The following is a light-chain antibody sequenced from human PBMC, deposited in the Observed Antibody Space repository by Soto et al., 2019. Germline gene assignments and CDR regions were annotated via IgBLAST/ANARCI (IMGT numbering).Light chain of an antibody. V-gene: IGLV1-51*01. CDR3: GSWDSSLSAYV. J-gene: IGLJ1*01. Sequence: QSVLTQPPSVSAAPGQKVTISCSGSSANIWGNSVSWYQQLPGTAPKLLIYDDNKRPSGIPDRFSVSKSRTSAKLGITGFQTGDEADYYCGSWDSSLSAYVFGAGTKVTVL. CDR2: DDN. CDR1: SANIWGNS.